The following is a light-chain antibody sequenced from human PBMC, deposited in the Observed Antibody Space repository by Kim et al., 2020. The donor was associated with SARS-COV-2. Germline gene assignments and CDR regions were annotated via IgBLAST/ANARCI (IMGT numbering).Light chain of an antibody. Sequence: RVTSSCTGSSSNIGAGYDVHWYQQLPGTAHKLLIYGNSNRPSGVPDRFSGSKSGTSASLAITGLQAEDEADYYCQSYDSSLSGWVFGGGTKVTVL. V-gene: IGLV1-40*01. CDR3: QSYDSSLSGWV. CDR1: SSNIGAGYD. J-gene: IGLJ3*02. CDR2: GNS.